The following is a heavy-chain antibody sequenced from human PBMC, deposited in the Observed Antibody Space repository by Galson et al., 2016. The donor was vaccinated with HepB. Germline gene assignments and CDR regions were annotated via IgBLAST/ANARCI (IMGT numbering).Heavy chain of an antibody. CDR3: TRGSRFSGGTCYSPAFDY. D-gene: IGHD2-15*01. V-gene: IGHV1-18*01. CDR2: LSGTNGNT. J-gene: IGHJ4*02. Sequence: SVKVSCKASGYTFNTYGIGWVRQAPGQGFEWMGWLSGTNGNTNYAQNFKGRVTMTRDTSTQTANMELRSLRNDDTAIYYCTRGSRFSGGTCYSPAFDYWGQGTLVTVSA. CDR1: GYTFNTYG.